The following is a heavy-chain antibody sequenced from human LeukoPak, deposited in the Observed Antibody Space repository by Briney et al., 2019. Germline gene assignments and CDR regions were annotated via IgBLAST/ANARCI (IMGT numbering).Heavy chain of an antibody. CDR2: INHSGST. J-gene: IGHJ5*02. CDR1: GGSFSGYY. V-gene: IGHV4-34*01. D-gene: IGHD6-13*01. Sequence: PSETLSLTCAAYGGSFSGYYWSWIRQPPGKGLEWIWEINHSGSTNYNPSLKSRVTISVDTSKNQFSLKLSSVTAADTAVYYCARAYIAAGWFDPWGQGTLVTVSS. CDR3: ARAYIAAGWFDP.